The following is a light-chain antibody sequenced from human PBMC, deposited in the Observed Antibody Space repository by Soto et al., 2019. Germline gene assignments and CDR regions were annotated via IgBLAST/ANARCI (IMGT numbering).Light chain of an antibody. Sequence: EIVLTQSPSTLSLSPGGRDTLSCRASQNVSTYLIWYQQKPGQAPRLLIYDASNRATGIPARFSGSGSGTDFTLTISSLEPEDSAVYYCQQRSRWPRTFGQGTKVDIK. V-gene: IGKV3-11*01. CDR1: QNVSTY. CDR2: DAS. J-gene: IGKJ1*01. CDR3: QQRSRWPRT.